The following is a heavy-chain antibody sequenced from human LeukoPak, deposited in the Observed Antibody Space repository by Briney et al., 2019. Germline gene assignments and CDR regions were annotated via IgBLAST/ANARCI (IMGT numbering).Heavy chain of an antibody. Sequence: APVKGFCKASGYNFGNFCITRVRPAPCPPPEGMGCISGYKENTKYAEKFQDRVTMTSDGHTTTAYLEVRSLRSDDTAIYYCARDFSRQQLSSWGQGTLVIVSS. CDR3: ARDFSRQQLSS. CDR2: ISGYKENT. J-gene: IGHJ5*02. D-gene: IGHD6-13*01. CDR1: GYNFGNFC. V-gene: IGHV1-18*01.